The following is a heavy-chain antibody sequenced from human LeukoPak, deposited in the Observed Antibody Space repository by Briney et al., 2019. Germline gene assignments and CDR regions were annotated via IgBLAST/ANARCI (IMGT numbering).Heavy chain of an antibody. J-gene: IGHJ4*02. CDR1: GFTVSSNY. V-gene: IGHV3-53*01. CDR3: VRGWYLEN. Sequence: GGSLRLSCVASGFTVSSNYMSWVRQAPGKGLEWVSVIYSGGSTYYADSVKGRFTISRDNSKNTLYLQMNSLRAEDTAVYYAVRGWYLENWGQGTLVTVSS. CDR2: IYSGGST.